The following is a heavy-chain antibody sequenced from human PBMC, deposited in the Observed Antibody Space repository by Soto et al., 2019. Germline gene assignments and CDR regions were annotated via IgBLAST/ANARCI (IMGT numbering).Heavy chain of an antibody. Sequence: ASVKVSCKASGYTFTGYYMHWVRQAPGQGLEWMGWINPNSGGTNYAQKFQGRVTMTRDTSISTAYMELSRLRSDDTAVYYCARALPHYYYYYYGMDVWGQGTTVTVS. CDR1: GYTFTGYY. CDR3: ARALPHYYYYYYGMDV. J-gene: IGHJ6*02. V-gene: IGHV1-2*02. CDR2: INPNSGGT.